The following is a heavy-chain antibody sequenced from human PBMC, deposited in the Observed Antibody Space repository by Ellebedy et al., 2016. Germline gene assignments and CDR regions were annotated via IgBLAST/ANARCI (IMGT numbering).Heavy chain of an antibody. J-gene: IGHJ5*02. CDR3: ARPTLAGEIYDS. V-gene: IGHV3-23*01. CDR1: GFTFSSYW. CDR2: ISDSGGKT. Sequence: GESLKISCAASGFTFSSYWMNWVRQAPGKGLEWVSAISDSGGKTYYADSVKGRFAVSRDNSRNTLYLHMKSLRVEDTAVYYCARPTLAGEIYDSWGQGTLVTVSS. D-gene: IGHD6-19*01.